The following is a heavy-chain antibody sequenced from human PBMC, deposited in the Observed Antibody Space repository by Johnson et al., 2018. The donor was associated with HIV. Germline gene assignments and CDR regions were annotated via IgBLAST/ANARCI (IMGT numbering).Heavy chain of an antibody. CDR2: INWNGGST. J-gene: IGHJ3*02. CDR1: GFTFDDYG. D-gene: IGHD4-11*01. V-gene: IGHV3-20*04. CDR3: ARDGTRDYIDAFDM. Sequence: VKLVESGGGVERPGGSLRLSCAASGFTFDDYGMSWVRQAPGKGLEWVSGINWNGGSTGYADSVKGRFTISRDNAKNSLFLQMNSLRAEDTALYYCARDGTRDYIDAFDMWGQGTMVTVSS.